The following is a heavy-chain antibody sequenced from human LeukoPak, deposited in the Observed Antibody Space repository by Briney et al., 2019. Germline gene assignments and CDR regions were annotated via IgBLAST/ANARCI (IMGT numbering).Heavy chain of an antibody. CDR2: ISWDGGTR. J-gene: IGHJ4*02. CDR1: AFTFDDYT. D-gene: IGHD6-13*01. Sequence: GGSLRLSCAAPAFTFDDYTMHWVRQAPGKGLEWVSLISWDGGTRYYADSVKGRFTISRDNTKNSLYLQMSSLRTEDTAFYFCAKEAIEAAALDYWGQGTLVTVSS. CDR3: AKEAIEAAALDY. V-gene: IGHV3-43*01.